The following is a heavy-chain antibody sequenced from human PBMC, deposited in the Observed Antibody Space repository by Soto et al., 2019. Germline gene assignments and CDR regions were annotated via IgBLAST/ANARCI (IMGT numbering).Heavy chain of an antibody. CDR1: GFSLSTTGVS. D-gene: IGHD1-26*01. V-gene: IGHV2-5*02. J-gene: IGHJ4*02. CDR3: ARRHGGIQAFDY. CDR2: IYWDEDK. Sequence: QITLKESGPPVVKPTQTLTLTCTFSGFSLSTTGVSVGWIRQPPGKALDWLALIYWDEDKRYSPSLKSRLTITKDTSTNQVVLTMTNMDPVDTATYYCARRHGGIQAFDYWGQGTLVTVSS.